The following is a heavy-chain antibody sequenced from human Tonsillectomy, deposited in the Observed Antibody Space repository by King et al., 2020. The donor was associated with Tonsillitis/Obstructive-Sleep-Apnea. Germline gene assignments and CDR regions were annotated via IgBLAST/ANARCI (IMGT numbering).Heavy chain of an antibody. CDR3: ARVSDDNMNWFDP. Sequence: VQLQESGPGLVKPSETLSLTCTVSGYSISSGYYWGWIRQPPGKGLEWIGSIYHSGSTYYNPSLKSRVTISVDTSKNQFSLKLSSVTAADTAVYYCARVSDDNMNWFDPWGQGTLVTVSS. CDR2: IYHSGST. V-gene: IGHV4-38-2*02. CDR1: GYSISSGYY. D-gene: IGHD3-9*01. J-gene: IGHJ5*02.